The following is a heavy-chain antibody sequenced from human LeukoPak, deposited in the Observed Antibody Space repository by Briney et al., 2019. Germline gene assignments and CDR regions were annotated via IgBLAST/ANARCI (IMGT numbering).Heavy chain of an antibody. D-gene: IGHD3-10*01. CDR1: GGSISSYY. CDR2: IYYSGST. J-gene: IGHJ5*02. V-gene: IGHV4-59*01. CDR3: ARVRATMVRGNSLWWFDP. Sequence: PSETLSLTCTVSGGSISSYYWSWIRQPPGKGLERIGYIYYSGSTNYNPSLKSRVTISVDTSKNQFSLKLSSVTAADTAVYYCARVRATMVRGNSLWWFDPWGQGTLVTVSS.